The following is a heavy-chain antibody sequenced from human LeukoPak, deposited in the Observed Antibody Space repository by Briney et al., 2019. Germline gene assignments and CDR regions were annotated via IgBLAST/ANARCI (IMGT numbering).Heavy chain of an antibody. CDR1: GGTFSSYA. D-gene: IGHD2-2*01. Sequence: GASVKVSCKASGGTFSSYAISWVRQAPGQGLEWMGGIIPIFGTANYAQKFQGRVTITADESTSTAYMELSSLRSEDTAVYYCASERGYCSSTSCLRDAFDVWGQGTMVTVSS. V-gene: IGHV1-69*01. CDR2: IIPIFGTA. J-gene: IGHJ3*01. CDR3: ASERGYCSSTSCLRDAFDV.